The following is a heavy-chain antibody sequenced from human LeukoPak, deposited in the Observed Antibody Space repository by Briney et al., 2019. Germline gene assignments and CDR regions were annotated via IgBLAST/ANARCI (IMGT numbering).Heavy chain of an antibody. J-gene: IGHJ4*02. Sequence: SETLSLTCTVSGASINFYYWSWVRQSPEKGLEWIGNVYYSGSANYNPSLQSRVTISVETSKNQFSLKLTSVTAADTAVYYCARPHIAVAGYYFDDRGQGALVTVSS. D-gene: IGHD6-19*01. CDR1: GASINFYY. CDR3: ARPHIAVAGYYFDD. CDR2: VYYSGSA. V-gene: IGHV4-59*01.